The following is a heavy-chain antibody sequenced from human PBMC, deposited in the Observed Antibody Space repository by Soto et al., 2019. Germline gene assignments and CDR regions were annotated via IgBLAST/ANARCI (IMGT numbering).Heavy chain of an antibody. V-gene: IGHV1-69*13. J-gene: IGHJ6*02. CDR1: GGTFSSYA. D-gene: IGHD4-4*01. Sequence: ASVKVSCKASGGTFSSYAISWVRQAPGQGLEWMGGIIPIFGTANYAQKFQGRVTITADESTSTAYMELSSLRSEDTAVYYCAGKYSNYYYYGMDVWGQGTTVTVSS. CDR2: IIPIFGTA. CDR3: AGKYSNYYYYGMDV.